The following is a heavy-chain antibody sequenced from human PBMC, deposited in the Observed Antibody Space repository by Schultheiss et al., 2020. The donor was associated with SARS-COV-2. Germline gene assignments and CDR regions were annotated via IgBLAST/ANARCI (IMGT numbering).Heavy chain of an antibody. CDR3: ARRPDKRVDY. D-gene: IGHD3-22*01. V-gene: IGHV3-53*01. CDR2: IYSGGST. J-gene: IGHJ4*02. CDR1: GFTFSSYS. Sequence: GGSLRLSCAASGFTFSSYSMNWVRQDPGKGLEWVSVIYSGGSTYYADSVKGRFTISRDKSKNTLYLQMNSQRAEDTAVYYCARRPDKRVDYWGQGTLVTVAS.